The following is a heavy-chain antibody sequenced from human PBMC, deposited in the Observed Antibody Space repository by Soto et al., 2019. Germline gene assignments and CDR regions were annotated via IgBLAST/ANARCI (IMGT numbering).Heavy chain of an antibody. Sequence: GASVKVSCKASGGTFSSYAISWVRQAPGQGLEWMGGIIPIFGTANYAQKFQGRVTITADKSTGTAYMELSSLRSEDTAVYYCARTGTTRYYYYYGMDVWGQGTTVTVSS. CDR2: IIPIFGTA. CDR3: ARTGTTRYYYYYGMDV. V-gene: IGHV1-69*06. D-gene: IGHD1-1*01. J-gene: IGHJ6*02. CDR1: GGTFSSYA.